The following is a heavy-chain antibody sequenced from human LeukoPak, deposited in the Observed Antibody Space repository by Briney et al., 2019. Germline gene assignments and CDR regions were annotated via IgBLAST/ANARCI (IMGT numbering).Heavy chain of an antibody. V-gene: IGHV1-2*02. CDR2: INPNSGGT. CDR1: GYTFTGYY. J-gene: IGHJ3*02. CDR3: ATASNDNPFAFDI. Sequence: ASVKVSCKASGYTFTGYYMHWVRQAPGQGLEWMGWINPNSGGTNYAQKFQGRVTMTRDTSISTAYMELSRLRSEDTAVYYCATASNDNPFAFDIWGQGTMVTVSS. D-gene: IGHD1-1*01.